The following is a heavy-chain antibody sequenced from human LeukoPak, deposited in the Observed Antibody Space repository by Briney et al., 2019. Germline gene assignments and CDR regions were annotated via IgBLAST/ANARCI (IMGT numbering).Heavy chain of an antibody. CDR1: GFTFSSYE. D-gene: IGHD5-18*01. V-gene: IGHV3-48*03. CDR2: ISSTGSTI. J-gene: IGHJ6*03. Sequence: GGSLRLSRAASGFTFSSYEMNWVRQAPGKGLEWISYISSTGSTIYYADSVKGRFTISRDNAKNSLYLQMNSLRAEDMAVYYCARGDTAMVDYYYYMDVWGKGTTVTISS. CDR3: ARGDTAMVDYYYYMDV.